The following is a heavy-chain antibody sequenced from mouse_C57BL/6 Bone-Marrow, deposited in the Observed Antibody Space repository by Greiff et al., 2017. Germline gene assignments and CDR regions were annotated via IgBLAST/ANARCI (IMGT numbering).Heavy chain of an antibody. Sequence: EVKLVESGPGMVKPSQSLSLTCTVTGYSITSGYDWHWIRHFPGNKLEWMGYISYSGSTNYNPSLKSRISITHDTSKNHFFLKLNSVTTEDTATYYCARYITTVVEGYFDVWGTGTTVTVSS. V-gene: IGHV3-1*01. CDR3: ARYITTVVEGYFDV. CDR1: GYSITSGYD. D-gene: IGHD1-1*01. CDR2: ISYSGST. J-gene: IGHJ1*03.